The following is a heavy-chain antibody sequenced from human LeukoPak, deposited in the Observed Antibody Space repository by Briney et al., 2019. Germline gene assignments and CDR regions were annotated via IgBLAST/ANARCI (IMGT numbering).Heavy chain of an antibody. CDR1: GFTVSSNY. V-gene: IGHV3-23*01. D-gene: IGHD2-15*01. J-gene: IGHJ4*02. CDR3: AKARVVVATTGYYFDY. Sequence: GGSLRLSCAASGFTVSSNYMSWVRQAPGKGLEWVSIISGSGISTYYADSVKGRFTISRDNSKNTLYLQMNSLRAEDTAVYYCAKARVVVATTGYYFDYWGQGTLVTVSS. CDR2: ISGSGIST.